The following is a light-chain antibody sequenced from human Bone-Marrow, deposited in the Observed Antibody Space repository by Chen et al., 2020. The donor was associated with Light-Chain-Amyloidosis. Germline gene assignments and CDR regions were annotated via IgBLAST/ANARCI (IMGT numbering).Light chain of an antibody. Sequence: DIVLTQSPGTLSLSPGEGANLSCRASQTISSNYLTWYQQKFGQAPRLLIYGSSSRATGIPDRFTGSGSGTDFTLTINRLEPEAFAMYYCQQYGTSPLTFGGGTKVEIK. V-gene: IGKV3-20*01. CDR2: GSS. J-gene: IGKJ4*01. CDR1: QTISSNY. CDR3: QQYGTSPLT.